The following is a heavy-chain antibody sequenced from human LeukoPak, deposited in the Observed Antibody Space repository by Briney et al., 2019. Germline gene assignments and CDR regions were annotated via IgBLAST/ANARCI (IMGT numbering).Heavy chain of an antibody. V-gene: IGHV4-39*01. D-gene: IGHD1-1*01. CDR2: IYYSRTA. J-gene: IGHJ4*02. CDR3: ARREAHDMQTFDY. CDR1: GASISNNDFC. Sequence: SETLTLTCAVSGASISNNDFCCRSLRQPPAKGPEWIGTIYYSRTAFCNPSLRSRVTVSLDTPRNQFSLKLSSVTAADTAVYYCARREAHDMQTFDYWGQGTLVTVSS.